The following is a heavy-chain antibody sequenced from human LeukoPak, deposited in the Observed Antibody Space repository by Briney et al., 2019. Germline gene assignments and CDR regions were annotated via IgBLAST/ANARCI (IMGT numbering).Heavy chain of an antibody. CDR3: ARGFRVITVAGFDY. CDR1: GFTFSSHG. V-gene: IGHV3-74*01. D-gene: IGHD6-19*01. CDR2: INSDGSST. Sequence: HPGGSQRLSCAASGFTFSSHGMHWVRQAPGKGLMWVSRINSDGSSTTYADSVKGRFTISRDNAKNTLYLQMDSLRAEDTAVYYCARGFRVITVAGFDYWGQGTLVTVSS. J-gene: IGHJ4*02.